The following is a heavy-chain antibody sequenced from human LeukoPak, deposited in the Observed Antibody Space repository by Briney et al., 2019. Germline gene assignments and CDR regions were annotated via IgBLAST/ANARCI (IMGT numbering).Heavy chain of an antibody. CDR3: ARDLIAVAGRIRYFDY. D-gene: IGHD6-19*01. Sequence: ASVKVSCKASGYSLSTYGISWVRQAPGQGLEWMGWISTYNGGTKYAQSLQGRLTMITDTSTSTAYMELRSPRSDDTAVYYCARDLIAVAGRIRYFDYWGQGTLVTVSS. V-gene: IGHV1-18*01. J-gene: IGHJ4*02. CDR1: GYSLSTYG. CDR2: ISTYNGGT.